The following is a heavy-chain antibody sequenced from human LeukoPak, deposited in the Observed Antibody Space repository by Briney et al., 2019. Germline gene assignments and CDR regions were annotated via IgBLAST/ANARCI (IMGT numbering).Heavy chain of an antibody. CDR2: IKSDGSS. CDR3: ARRAYWSYVGADH. CDR1: GFTFSSYW. Sequence: PGGSLRLSCAASGFTFSSYWMHWVRQAPGKGLVWVSRIKSDGSSIYADSVKGRFTISRDNAKNTLYLQMNSLRSDDTAVYYCARRAYWSYVGADHWGQGTLVIVSS. V-gene: IGHV3-74*01. J-gene: IGHJ4*02. D-gene: IGHD3-16*01.